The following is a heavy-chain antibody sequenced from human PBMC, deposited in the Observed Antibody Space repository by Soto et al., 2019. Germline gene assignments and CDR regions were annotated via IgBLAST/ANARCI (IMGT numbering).Heavy chain of an antibody. J-gene: IGHJ3*02. CDR2: ISGSGGST. Sequence: GGSLRLSCAPSAITLRSYALSWVRQAPGKGLEWASAISGSGGSTYYADSVKGRFTISRDNSKNTLYLQMNSLRAEDTAVYYCAKDREVVPYYYDSSGTLGAFDIWGQGTMVTVSS. V-gene: IGHV3-23*01. D-gene: IGHD3-22*01. CDR1: AITLRSYA. CDR3: AKDREVVPYYYDSSGTLGAFDI.